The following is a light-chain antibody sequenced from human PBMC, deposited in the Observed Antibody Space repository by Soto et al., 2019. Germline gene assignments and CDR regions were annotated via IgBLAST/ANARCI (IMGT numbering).Light chain of an antibody. CDR3: NSYTSSSTYV. V-gene: IGLV2-14*03. Sequence: QSALTQPASVSGSPGQSITISCTGASSDVGGFNYVSRYQQHPGKAPKLMIYDVTNRPSGVSYRFSGSKSGNTASLTISGLQAEDEADYYCNSYTSSSTYVFGTGTKVTV. J-gene: IGLJ1*01. CDR1: SSDVGGFNY. CDR2: DVT.